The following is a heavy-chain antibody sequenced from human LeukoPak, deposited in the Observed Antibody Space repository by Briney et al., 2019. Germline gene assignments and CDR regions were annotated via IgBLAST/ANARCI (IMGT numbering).Heavy chain of an antibody. V-gene: IGHV3-21*01. CDR1: GFTFSSYS. Sequence: GGSPRLSCAASGFTFSSYSMNWVRQAPGKGLEWVSSISSSSSYIYYADSVKGRFTISRDNAKNSLYLQMNSLRAEDTAVYYCARLDRGTIDIWGQGTMVTASS. J-gene: IGHJ3*02. CDR2: ISSSSSYI. CDR3: ARLDRGTIDI. D-gene: IGHD2-2*03.